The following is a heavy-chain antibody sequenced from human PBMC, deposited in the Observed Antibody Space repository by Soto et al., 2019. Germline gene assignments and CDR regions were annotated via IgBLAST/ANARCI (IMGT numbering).Heavy chain of an antibody. Sequence: PSETLSLTCAVYGGSFSGYYWSWIRQPPGKGLEWIGEINHSGSTNYNPSLKSRVTISVDTSKNQFSLKLSSVTAADTAVYYCARRRHYDFWSGPPFDPWGQGTLVTVSS. CDR1: GGSFSGYY. CDR3: ARRRHYDFWSGPPFDP. CDR2: INHSGST. D-gene: IGHD3-3*01. J-gene: IGHJ5*02. V-gene: IGHV4-34*01.